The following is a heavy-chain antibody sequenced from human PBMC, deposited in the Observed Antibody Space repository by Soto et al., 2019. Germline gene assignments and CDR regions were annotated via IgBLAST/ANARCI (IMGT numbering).Heavy chain of an antibody. D-gene: IGHD3-3*01. CDR2: INHSERT. Sequence: PSETLSLTCAVYDGSFSAHYWSWIRQPPGKGLEWIGEINHSERTNYNPSLKSRVTISVDTSKNQFSLRLSSVTAADTAVYYCARVFWSELLGSNYMDVWGKGTTVTVS. CDR3: ARVFWSELLGSNYMDV. J-gene: IGHJ6*03. V-gene: IGHV4-34*01. CDR1: DGSFSAHY.